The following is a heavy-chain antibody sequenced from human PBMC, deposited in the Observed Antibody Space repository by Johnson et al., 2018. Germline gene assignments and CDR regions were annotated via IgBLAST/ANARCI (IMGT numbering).Heavy chain of an antibody. D-gene: IGHD3-22*01. Sequence: VQLVESGGGVVQPGRSLRLSCAASGFTFSTYGMHWVRQAPGKGLEWVAVISYDGSNKYYADSVKGRFTISRDNAQNSLYLQMNSLRVEDTAVYYCARVEGNYYESSGYPFDAFDVWGQGTTVTVSS. V-gene: IGHV3-30*03. CDR2: ISYDGSNK. J-gene: IGHJ3*01. CDR1: GFTFSTYG. CDR3: ARVEGNYYESSGYPFDAFDV.